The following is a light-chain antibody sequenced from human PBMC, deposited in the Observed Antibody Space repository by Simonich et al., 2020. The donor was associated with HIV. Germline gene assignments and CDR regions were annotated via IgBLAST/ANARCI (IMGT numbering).Light chain of an antibody. CDR3: QHLNSYPLS. Sequence: IQLTQYPSFLSASVDDRVTITCRASQGISDYLAWYQQKLGKAPKVLIYAAAKLQSGVPSRFSGRGSGTEFTLTISSLQPEDFATYYCQHLNSYPLSFGGGTKVEIK. V-gene: IGKV1-9*01. CDR2: AAA. J-gene: IGKJ4*01. CDR1: QGISDY.